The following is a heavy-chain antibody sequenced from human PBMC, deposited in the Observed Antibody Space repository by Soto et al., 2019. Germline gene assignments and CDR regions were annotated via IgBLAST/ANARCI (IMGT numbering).Heavy chain of an antibody. CDR2: ISSSSSYI. CDR3: ARGRHDYYDSSGYSY. D-gene: IGHD3-22*01. Sequence: EVQLVESGGGLVKPGGSLRLSCAASGFTFSSYSMNWVRQAPGKGLEWVSSISSSSSYIYYADSVKGRFTISRDNAKNSLYLQMHSMRAEDTAVYYCARGRHDYYDSSGYSYWGQGTLVTVSS. V-gene: IGHV3-21*01. CDR1: GFTFSSYS. J-gene: IGHJ4*02.